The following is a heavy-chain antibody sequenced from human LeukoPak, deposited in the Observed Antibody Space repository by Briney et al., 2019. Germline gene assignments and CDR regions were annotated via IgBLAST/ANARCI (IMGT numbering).Heavy chain of an antibody. D-gene: IGHD3-22*01. CDR2: ISAYNGNT. V-gene: IGHV1-18*01. CDR1: GYTFTSYG. Sequence: GASVKVSCKASGYTFTSYGISWVRQAPGQGLEWMGWISAYNGNTNYAQKLQGRVTMTTDTSTSTAYMELRSLRSDDAAVYYCARDHRDYDSSGYYSRYFQHWGQGTLVTVSS. J-gene: IGHJ1*01. CDR3: ARDHRDYDSSGYYSRYFQH.